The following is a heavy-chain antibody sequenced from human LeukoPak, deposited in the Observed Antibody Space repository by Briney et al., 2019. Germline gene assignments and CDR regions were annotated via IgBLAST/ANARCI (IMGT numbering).Heavy chain of an antibody. Sequence: GGSLRLSRAASGFTFGNYWMSWVRQAPGKGLEWVANIHKDGSETYFVDTVKGRFTMSRDNAENSLSLQMSSLKAEDTAIYYCARLDYSRVYVYWGQGTLVTVSS. CDR3: ARLDYSRVYVY. CDR2: IHKDGSET. J-gene: IGHJ4*02. CDR1: GFTFGNYW. D-gene: IGHD4-11*01. V-gene: IGHV3-7*01.